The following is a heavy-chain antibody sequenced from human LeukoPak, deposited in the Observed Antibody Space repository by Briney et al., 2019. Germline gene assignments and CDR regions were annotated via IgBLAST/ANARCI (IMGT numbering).Heavy chain of an antibody. CDR2: IRSSGSTI. CDR3: ARRGSSGSFAAN. Sequence: PGGSLRLSCAASGFTFSDYYMSWIRQAPGKGLEWVSYIRSSGSTIYYADSVKGRFTISRDNAKNSVYLQMNSLRAEDTAVYYCARRGSSGSFAANWGQRTLVTVSS. V-gene: IGHV3-11*01. D-gene: IGHD1-26*01. CDR1: GFTFSDYY. J-gene: IGHJ4*02.